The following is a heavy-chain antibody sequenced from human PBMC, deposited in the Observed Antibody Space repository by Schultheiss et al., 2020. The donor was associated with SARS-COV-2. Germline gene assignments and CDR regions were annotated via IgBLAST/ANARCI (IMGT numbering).Heavy chain of an antibody. CDR2: ISGSGGST. D-gene: IGHD6-19*01. J-gene: IGHJ3*02. V-gene: IGHV3-23*01. Sequence: GESLKISCAASGFTFSSYSMNWVRQAPGKGLEWVSAISGSGGSTYYADSVKGRFTISRDNSKNTLYLQMNSLRAEDTAVYYCAKGSSGWPEAFDIWGQGTMVTVSS. CDR3: AKGSSGWPEAFDI. CDR1: GFTFSSYS.